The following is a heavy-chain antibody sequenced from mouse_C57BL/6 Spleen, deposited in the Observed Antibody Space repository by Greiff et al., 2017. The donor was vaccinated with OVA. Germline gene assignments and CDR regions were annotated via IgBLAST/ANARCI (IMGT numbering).Heavy chain of an antibody. D-gene: IGHD1-1*01. CDR3: ARVEIYYYEAWFAY. V-gene: IGHV3-6*01. J-gene: IGHJ3*01. CDR1: GYSITSGYY. CDR2: ISYDGSN. Sequence: VQLQQSGPGLVKPSQSLSLTCSVTGYSITSGYYWNWIRQFPGNKLEWMGYISYDGSNNYNPSLKNRISITRDTSKNQFFLKLNSVTTEDTATYYCARVEIYYYEAWFAYWGQGTLVTVSA.